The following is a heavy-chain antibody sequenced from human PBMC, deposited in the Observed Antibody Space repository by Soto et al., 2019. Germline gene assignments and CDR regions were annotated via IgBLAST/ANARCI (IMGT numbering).Heavy chain of an antibody. J-gene: IGHJ6*02. CDR3: ANEPLRTNNPYKSYYYGMDV. CDR1: GFTFSSYA. V-gene: IGHV3-23*01. CDR2: ISTTGIAT. Sequence: GGSLRLSCAVSGFTFSSYAMTWVRQAPGKGLEWVSTISTTGIATYYADSVKGRFTISRDNSKNTLYLQMNSLRAEDTAVYYCANEPLRTNNPYKSYYYGMDVWGQGTTVTVSS. D-gene: IGHD2-8*01.